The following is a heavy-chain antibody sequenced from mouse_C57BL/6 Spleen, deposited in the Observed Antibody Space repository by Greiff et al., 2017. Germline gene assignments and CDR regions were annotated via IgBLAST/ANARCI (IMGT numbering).Heavy chain of an antibody. CDR1: GFTFSDYG. CDR2: ISSGSSTI. CDR3: ASHGSSYDPFDY. D-gene: IGHD1-1*01. J-gene: IGHJ2*01. Sequence: EVQLVESGGGLVKPGGSLKLSCAASGFTFSDYGMHWVRQAPEKGLEWVAYISSGSSTIYYADTVKGRFTISRDNAKNTLFLQMTSLRAEDTAMYYWASHGSSYDPFDYWGQGTTLTVSS. V-gene: IGHV5-17*01.